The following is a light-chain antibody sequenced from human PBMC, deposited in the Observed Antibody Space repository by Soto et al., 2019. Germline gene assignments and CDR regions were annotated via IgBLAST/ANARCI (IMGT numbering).Light chain of an antibody. CDR3: QHYHLYLT. Sequence: DIQMTQSPSTLPASVGERVTITCRASQPISDWLAWYQQKPGKVPKLLIYKASSLESGVPSRFSGSGSGTEFSITISSLQHDDFETYYCQHYHLYLTFGQGTQVDIK. CDR2: KAS. V-gene: IGKV1-5*03. CDR1: QPISDW. J-gene: IGKJ1*01.